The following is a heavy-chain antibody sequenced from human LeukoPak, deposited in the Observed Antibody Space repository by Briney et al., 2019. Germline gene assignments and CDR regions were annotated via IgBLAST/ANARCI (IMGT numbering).Heavy chain of an antibody. CDR3: TRDRGYCSSTSCYGTAY. Sequence: GGSLRLSCTASGFTFGDYTMSWVRQAPGKGLEWVGFIRSKAYGGTTEYAESVKGRFTISRDDSKSIAYLQMNSLKSEDTAVYYCTRDRGYCSSTSCYGTAYWGQGTLVTVSS. J-gene: IGHJ4*02. V-gene: IGHV3-49*04. CDR1: GFTFGDYT. CDR2: IRSKAYGGTT. D-gene: IGHD2-2*01.